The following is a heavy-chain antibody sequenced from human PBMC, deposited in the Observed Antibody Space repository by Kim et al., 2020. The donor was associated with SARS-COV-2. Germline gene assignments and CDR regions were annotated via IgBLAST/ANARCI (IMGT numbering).Heavy chain of an antibody. V-gene: IGHV3-64*01. D-gene: IGHD1-26*01. CDR1: GFTFSSYA. J-gene: IGHJ2*01. CDR2: ISSNGGST. Sequence: GGSLRLSCAASGFTFSSYAMHWVRQAPGKGLEYVSAISSNGGSTYYANSVKGRFTISRDNSKNTLYLQMGSLRAEDMAVYYCARVVGATTWYFDLWGRGT. CDR3: ARVVGATTWYFDL.